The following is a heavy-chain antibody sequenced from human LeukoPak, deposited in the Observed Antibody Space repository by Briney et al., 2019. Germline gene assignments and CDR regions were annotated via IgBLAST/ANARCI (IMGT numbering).Heavy chain of an antibody. Sequence: ALVKVSCKASGYTFTSYGISWVGQSPGQGLEWMGWISAYNGNTNYAQKLQGRVTMTTDTSTSTAYMELRSLRSDDTAVYYCARDLGLAYCGGDCYSEDAFDIWGQGTMVTVSS. V-gene: IGHV1-18*04. D-gene: IGHD2-21*02. CDR1: GYTFTSYG. CDR2: ISAYNGNT. CDR3: ARDLGLAYCGGDCYSEDAFDI. J-gene: IGHJ3*02.